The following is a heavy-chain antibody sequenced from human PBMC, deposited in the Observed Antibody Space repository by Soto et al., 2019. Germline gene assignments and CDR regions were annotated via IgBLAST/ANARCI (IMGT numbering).Heavy chain of an antibody. CDR1: GFSLSTSGVG. CDR3: AHYRGRQGTGSRSRYYYYYYLDV. Sequence: QITLKESGPTLVKPTQTLTLTCTFSGFSLSTSGVGVGWIRQPPGKALEWLALIYWDDDKRYSPSLKSRLTITKDTFKNQVVLTKTNMDPVVTATYFCAHYRGRQGTGSRSRYYYYYYLDVWGKGSTVTVSS. CDR2: IYWDDDK. V-gene: IGHV2-5*02. D-gene: IGHD3-16*01. J-gene: IGHJ6*03.